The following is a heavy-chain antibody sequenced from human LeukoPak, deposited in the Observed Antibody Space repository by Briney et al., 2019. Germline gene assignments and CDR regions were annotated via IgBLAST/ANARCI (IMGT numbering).Heavy chain of an antibody. J-gene: IGHJ6*02. D-gene: IGHD3-10*01. CDR1: GDSISRSY. Sequence: PSETLSLTCTVSGDSISRSYWTWVRQSPGNRLEWIGCIYSSGSTRYNPSLKSRVTISEDTSKKQFSLRLSSVTAADTSVYYCARASSGAIYYYGMDVWGQGTTVTVSS. CDR2: IYSSGST. CDR3: ARASSGAIYYYGMDV. V-gene: IGHV4-59*01.